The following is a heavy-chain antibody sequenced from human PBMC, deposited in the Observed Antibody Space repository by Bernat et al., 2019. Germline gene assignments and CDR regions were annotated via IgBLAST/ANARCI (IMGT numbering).Heavy chain of an antibody. CDR1: GFTFSSYE. J-gene: IGHJ1*01. V-gene: IGHV3-48*03. D-gene: IGHD2-2*01. Sequence: EVQLVESGGGLVQPGGSLRLSCEASGFTFSSYEMNWVRQAPGKGLEWVSYTSSSGTTTYYAASLKGRFFISRDNAKNSLYLQLSSLSAEDTAVYYCARGISTSDSEHFQNWGQGTLVTVSS. CDR3: ARGISTSDSEHFQN. CDR2: TSSSGTTT.